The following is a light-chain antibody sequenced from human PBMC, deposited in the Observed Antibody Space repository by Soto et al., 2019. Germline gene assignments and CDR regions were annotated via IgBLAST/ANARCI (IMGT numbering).Light chain of an antibody. V-gene: IGKV3-20*01. J-gene: IGKJ1*01. CDR3: QQYGSSPRT. CDR1: QSVSNNY. Sequence: EIVLTQSPGTLSLSPGERAILSCMASQSVSNNYLAWYRQKPGQAPSLLIYGASSRATGIPDRFSGSGSGTDFTLTISRLEPEDFAVYYCQQYGSSPRTFGQGTKVDIK. CDR2: GAS.